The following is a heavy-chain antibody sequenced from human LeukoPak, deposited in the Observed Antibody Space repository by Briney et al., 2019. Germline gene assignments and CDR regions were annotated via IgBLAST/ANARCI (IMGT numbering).Heavy chain of an antibody. CDR2: IYYSGST. CDR1: GGSISSYY. V-gene: IGHV4-59*01. Sequence: SETLSLTCTVSGGSISSYYWSWIRQPPGEGLEWIGYIYYSGSTNYNPSLKSRVTISVDTSKNEFSLKLSSVTAADTGVYYCARDNLEYSYRSNGRGCTNWFDPWGQGTLVTVSS. J-gene: IGHJ5*02. CDR3: ARDNLEYSYRSNGRGCTNWFDP. D-gene: IGHD5-18*01.